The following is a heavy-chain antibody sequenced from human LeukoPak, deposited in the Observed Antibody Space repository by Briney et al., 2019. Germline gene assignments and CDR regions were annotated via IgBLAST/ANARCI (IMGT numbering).Heavy chain of an antibody. D-gene: IGHD6-13*01. J-gene: IGHJ4*02. CDR2: INPNSGGT. Sequence: ASVKVSCKASGFTFSKYYMHWVRQAPGQGLEWMGWINPNSGGTNYAQKFQGRVTMTRDTSISTAYMELSRLRSDDTAVYYCASRALGSWIDYWGQGTLVTVSS. V-gene: IGHV1-2*02. CDR3: ASRALGSWIDY. CDR1: GFTFSKYY.